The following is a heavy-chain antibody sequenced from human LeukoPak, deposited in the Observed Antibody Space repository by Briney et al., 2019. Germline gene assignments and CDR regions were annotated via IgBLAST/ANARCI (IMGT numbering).Heavy chain of an antibody. Sequence: GGSLRLSCAASGFTFSSYDMHWVRQATGKGLEWVSAIGTAGDTYYPGSVKGRFTISRENAKNSLYLQMNSLRAGDTAVYYCARDILTAPRYFDYWGQGTLVTVSS. J-gene: IGHJ4*02. D-gene: IGHD2-8*02. CDR1: GFTFSSYD. CDR3: ARDILTAPRYFDY. CDR2: IGTAGDT. V-gene: IGHV3-13*01.